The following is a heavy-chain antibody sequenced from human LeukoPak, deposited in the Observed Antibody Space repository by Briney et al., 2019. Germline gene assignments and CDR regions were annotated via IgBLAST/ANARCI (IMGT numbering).Heavy chain of an antibody. CDR1: GFTFSDYY. D-gene: IGHD3-9*01. CDR2: ISSSGSTI. J-gene: IGHJ5*02. Sequence: GGSLRLSCAASGFTFSDYYMSWIRQAPGKGLELVSYISSSGSTIYYADSVKGRFTISRDNAKNSLYMQMNSLRAEDTAVYYCAREGTEYDILTGYPPRDNWFDPWGQGTLVTVSS. CDR3: AREGTEYDILTGYPPRDNWFDP. V-gene: IGHV3-11*04.